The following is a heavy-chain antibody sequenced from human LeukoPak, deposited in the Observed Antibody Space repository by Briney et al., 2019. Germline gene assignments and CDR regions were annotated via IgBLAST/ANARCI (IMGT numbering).Heavy chain of an antibody. D-gene: IGHD2-15*01. CDR3: AREGEVVAASYYYYYYMDV. CDR1: GFTFSSYA. Sequence: GGSLRLSCAASGFTFSSYAMHWVRQAPSKGLEWVAVISYDGSNKYYADSVKGRFTISRDNFKNTLYLQMNSLRAEDTAVYYCAREGEVVAASYYYYYYMDVWGKGTTVTVSS. CDR2: ISYDGSNK. V-gene: IGHV3-30-3*01. J-gene: IGHJ6*03.